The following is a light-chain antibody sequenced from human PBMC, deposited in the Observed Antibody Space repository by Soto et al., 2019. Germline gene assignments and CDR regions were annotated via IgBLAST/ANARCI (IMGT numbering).Light chain of an antibody. CDR1: QNVNTW. Sequence: DIQMTQSPSTLSASVGDRVTITCRASQNVNTWLAWYQQKPGKAPNLLIYKASKLQIGVPSRFSGSGSGTEFTLTISCLQPDDFATYYCQQYSTYSLFTFGQGTRLEIK. CDR2: KAS. CDR3: QQYSTYSLFT. V-gene: IGKV1-5*03. J-gene: IGKJ2*01.